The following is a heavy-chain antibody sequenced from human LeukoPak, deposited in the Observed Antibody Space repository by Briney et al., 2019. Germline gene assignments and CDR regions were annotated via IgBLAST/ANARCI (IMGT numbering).Heavy chain of an antibody. Sequence: GGSLRLSCAASGFTFSNYWMNWVRQAPGKGLEWVANINQAGSQKYYVDSVKGRFTISRDNAKNSLYLQMDSLRAEDTAVYYCARESYYYDSSGYQMEDYFDYWGQGTLVTVSS. CDR3: ARESYYYDSSGYQMEDYFDY. CDR1: GFTFSNYW. J-gene: IGHJ4*02. V-gene: IGHV3-7*01. CDR2: INQAGSQK. D-gene: IGHD3-22*01.